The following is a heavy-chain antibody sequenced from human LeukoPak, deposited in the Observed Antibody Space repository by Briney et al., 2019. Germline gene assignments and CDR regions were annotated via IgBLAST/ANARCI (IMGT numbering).Heavy chain of an antibody. J-gene: IGHJ4*02. V-gene: IGHV3-23*01. CDR2: VSGSGTTT. CDR1: GFTFGNYA. CDR3: ARDLELVYYDSSGYDY. Sequence: GVSLRLSCAASGFTFGNYAMSWVRQAPGKGLEWVSGVSGSGTTTYYADSVKGRFSISRDNSKNTLFLQMNSLRAEDTAVYYCARDLELVYYDSSGYDYWGQGTLVIVSS. D-gene: IGHD3-22*01.